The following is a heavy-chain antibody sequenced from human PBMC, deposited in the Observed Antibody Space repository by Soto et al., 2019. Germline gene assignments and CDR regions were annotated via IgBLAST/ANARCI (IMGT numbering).Heavy chain of an antibody. D-gene: IGHD5-18*01. CDR2: ISYDGSNK. CDR1: GFTFSSYA. Sequence: QVQLVESGGGVVQPGRSLRLSCAASGFTFSSYAMHWVRQAPGKGLEWVAVISYDGSNKYYADSVKGRFTISRDNSKNTLYLQMNSLRAEDTALYYCVKGAMVRRDFDYWGQGTLVTVSS. V-gene: IGHV3-30-3*01. CDR3: VKGAMVRRDFDY. J-gene: IGHJ4*02.